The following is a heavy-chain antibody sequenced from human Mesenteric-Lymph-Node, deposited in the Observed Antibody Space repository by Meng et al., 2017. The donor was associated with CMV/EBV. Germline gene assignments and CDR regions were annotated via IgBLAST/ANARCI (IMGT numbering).Heavy chain of an antibody. Sequence: GGSLRLSCAASGFTFSGDWMHWVRQAPGKGLMLVSRINGDGTSSGYADSVKGRFTISRDNAKNTLYLQMNSLRAEDTAVYYCVRVPGYCSSTSCYKYFDYWGQGTLVTVSS. J-gene: IGHJ4*02. CDR3: VRVPGYCSSTSCYKYFDY. CDR1: GFTFSGDW. V-gene: IGHV3-74*01. CDR2: INGDGTSS. D-gene: IGHD2-2*03.